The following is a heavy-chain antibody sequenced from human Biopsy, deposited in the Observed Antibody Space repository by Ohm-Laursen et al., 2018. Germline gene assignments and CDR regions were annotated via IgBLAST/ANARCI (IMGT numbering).Heavy chain of an antibody. Sequence: SLRLSCTASGFTFGDYYMSWIRQDPGKGLEWLSYISGSGVTKMYADSVKGRFTVSRDNAKNSLYLEMNNLTVEDTAVYYCATDGAGSYNENWGQGTLVSVSS. D-gene: IGHD3-10*01. J-gene: IGHJ4*02. V-gene: IGHV3-11*01. CDR2: ISGSGVTK. CDR1: GFTFGDYY. CDR3: ATDGAGSYNEN.